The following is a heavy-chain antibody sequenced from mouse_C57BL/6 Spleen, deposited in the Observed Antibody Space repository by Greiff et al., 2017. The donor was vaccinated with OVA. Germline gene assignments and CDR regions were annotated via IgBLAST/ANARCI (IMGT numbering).Heavy chain of an antibody. CDR2: ISDGGSYT. D-gene: IGHD1-1*01. Sequence: EVKLVESGGGLVKPGGSLKLSCAASGFTFSSYAMSWVRQTPEKRLEWVATISDGGSYTYYPDNVKGRFTISRDNAKNNLYLQMSHLKSEDTAMYYCARGTTEYYFDYWGQGTTLTVSS. CDR1: GFTFSSYA. V-gene: IGHV5-4*03. J-gene: IGHJ2*01. CDR3: ARGTTEYYFDY.